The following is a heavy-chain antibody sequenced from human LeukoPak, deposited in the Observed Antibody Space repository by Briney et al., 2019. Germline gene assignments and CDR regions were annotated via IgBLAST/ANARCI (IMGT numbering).Heavy chain of an antibody. CDR2: IIPTLGIA. CDR1: GGTFSSYA. Sequence: ASVKVSCKASGGTFSSYAISWVRQAPGQGLERMGRIIPTLGIANYAQKFQGRVMITADKSTSTAYMELSSLRSEDTAVYYCARHGSSTYYYDSSGYPFDYWGQGTLVTVSS. D-gene: IGHD3-22*01. V-gene: IGHV1-69*04. J-gene: IGHJ4*02. CDR3: ARHGSSTYYYDSSGYPFDY.